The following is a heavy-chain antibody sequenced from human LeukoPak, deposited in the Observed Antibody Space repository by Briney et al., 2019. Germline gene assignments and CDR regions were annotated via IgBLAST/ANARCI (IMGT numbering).Heavy chain of an antibody. Sequence: AAVKVSCKASGYTSTNYYMHWVRQAPGQGLEWVGTSNPAEGTTIYAQKCQARVSISSDTSTSTVYMELSSLRSDDTAMYYCARAMMWYSGCSWGLGTLVTVSS. J-gene: IGHJ5*02. CDR1: GYTSTNYY. V-gene: IGHV1-46*01. CDR2: SNPAEGTT. CDR3: ARAMMWYSGCS. D-gene: IGHD2-15*01.